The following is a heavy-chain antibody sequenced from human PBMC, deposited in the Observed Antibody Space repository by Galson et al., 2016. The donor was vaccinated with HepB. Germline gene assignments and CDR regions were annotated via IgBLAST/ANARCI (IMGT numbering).Heavy chain of an antibody. D-gene: IGHD3-22*01. CDR1: GYIFTNNY. CDR2: VSPRGGSL. Sequence: SVKVSCKASGYIFTNNYLHWVRQAPGQGLEWMGIVSPRGGSLRYAPKFQGRVSMTSDTSTGTVYMELSSLRSEDTAVYYCTREHDSSGYIEYWGQGTLVTVSS. CDR3: TREHDSSGYIEY. J-gene: IGHJ4*02. V-gene: IGHV1-46*03.